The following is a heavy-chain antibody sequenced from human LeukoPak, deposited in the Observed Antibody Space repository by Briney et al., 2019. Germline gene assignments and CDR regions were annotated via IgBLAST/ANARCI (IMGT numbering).Heavy chain of an antibody. V-gene: IGHV3-21*01. J-gene: IGHJ6*03. D-gene: IGHD2-21*02. CDR3: ARVRCGGDCSKNYYMDV. Sequence: PGGSLRLSCATSGFTFSEYSMNWVRQAPGRGLEWVSSINSRSIYIHYAESVKGRFTISRDNAENSLFLQMSSLRPEDTAVYYCARVRCGGDCSKNYYMDVWGKGTTVTVSS. CDR1: GFTFSEYS. CDR2: INSRSIYI.